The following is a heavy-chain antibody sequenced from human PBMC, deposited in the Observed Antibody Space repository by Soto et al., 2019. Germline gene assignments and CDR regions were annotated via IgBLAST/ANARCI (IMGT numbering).Heavy chain of an antibody. J-gene: IGHJ4*02. Sequence: SETLSLTCTVSGGSISSYYWSWIRQPPGKGLEWIGYIYYSGSTNHNPSLKSRVTISVDTSKNQFSLKLSSVTAADTAVYYCARDKHIRYFDAYYFDYWGQGTLVTVSS. CDR2: IYYSGST. CDR3: ARDKHIRYFDAYYFDY. V-gene: IGHV4-59*01. D-gene: IGHD3-9*01. CDR1: GGSISSYY.